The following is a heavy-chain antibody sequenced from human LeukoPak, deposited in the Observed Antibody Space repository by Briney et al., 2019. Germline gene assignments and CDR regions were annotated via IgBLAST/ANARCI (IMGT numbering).Heavy chain of an antibody. CDR1: GGTFSSYA. Sequence: SVKVSXKASGGTFSSYAISWVRQAPGQGLEWMGGIIPIFGTANYAQKFQGRVTITTDESTSTAYMELSSLRSEDTAVYYCARYLVEMATIRADAFDIWGQGTMVTVSS. CDR3: ARYLVEMATIRADAFDI. J-gene: IGHJ3*02. D-gene: IGHD5-24*01. V-gene: IGHV1-69*05. CDR2: IIPIFGTA.